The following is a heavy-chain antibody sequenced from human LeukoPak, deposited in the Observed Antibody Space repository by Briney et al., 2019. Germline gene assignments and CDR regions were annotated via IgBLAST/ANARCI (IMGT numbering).Heavy chain of an antibody. Sequence: PGGSLRLSCAASGFTFSAYEMNWVRQVPGKGPEWVSFIRYDESNKYYADSVKGRFTISRDNSKNTLYLQMNSLRVEDAAVYYCAKAYCGSTICYGGGKIDYWGQGTLVTVSS. D-gene: IGHD2-2*01. CDR3: AKAYCGSTICYGGGKIDY. V-gene: IGHV3-30*02. J-gene: IGHJ4*02. CDR1: GFTFSAYE. CDR2: IRYDESNK.